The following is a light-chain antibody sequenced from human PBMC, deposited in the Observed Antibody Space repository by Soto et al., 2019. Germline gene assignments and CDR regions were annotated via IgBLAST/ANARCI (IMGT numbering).Light chain of an antibody. J-gene: IGLJ1*01. CDR1: SSDVGSYNL. V-gene: IGLV2-23*01. Sequence: QSALTQPASVSGSPGQSITISCTGTSSDVGSYNLVSWYQQHPGKAPKLLIYEDNKRPSGVSSRFSGSKSGNTASLTISGLQAEDEADYYCCSYAGSSTYVFGTGTKVTVL. CDR2: EDN. CDR3: CSYAGSSTYV.